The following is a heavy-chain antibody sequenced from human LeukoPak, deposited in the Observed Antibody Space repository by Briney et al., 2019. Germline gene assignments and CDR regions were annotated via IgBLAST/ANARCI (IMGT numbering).Heavy chain of an antibody. V-gene: IGHV3-9*01. Sequence: GGSLRLSCAASGFTFDDYAMHWVRQAPGKGLEWVSGISWNSGSIGYADSVKGRFTISRDNAKNSLYLQMNSLRAEDTALYYCAKVAGYSSGWYPHGAFDIWGQGTMVTVSS. CDR1: GFTFDDYA. CDR3: AKVAGYSSGWYPHGAFDI. D-gene: IGHD6-19*01. CDR2: ISWNSGSI. J-gene: IGHJ3*02.